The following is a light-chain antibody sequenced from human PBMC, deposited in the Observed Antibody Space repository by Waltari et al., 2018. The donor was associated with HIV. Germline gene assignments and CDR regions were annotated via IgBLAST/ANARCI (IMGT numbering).Light chain of an antibody. CDR3: QQYYGTPLT. CDR2: WAS. Sequence: DIVMTQSPDSLAVSLGERATINCKSSQSVLYNSNNKNYLAWYQRKPGQPPKLLIYWASTRESGGPDRFSGSGSGTDFTLTISSLQAEDVAVYYCQQYYGTPLTFGGGTKVEIK. J-gene: IGKJ4*01. CDR1: QSVLYNSNNKNY. V-gene: IGKV4-1*01.